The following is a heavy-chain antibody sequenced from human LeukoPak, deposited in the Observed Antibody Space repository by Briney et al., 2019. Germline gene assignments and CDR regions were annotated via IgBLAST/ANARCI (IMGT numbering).Heavy chain of an antibody. Sequence: GASVKVSCKASGYTFTGYYMHWVRQAPGQGLEWMGWINPNSGGTNYAQKFQGRVTMTRDTSISTAYMELSRLRSDDTAVYYCARDRPRSLQGSYYYYYYMDVWGKGTTVTVSS. CDR1: GYTFTGYY. CDR3: ARDRPRSLQGSYYYYYYMDV. D-gene: IGHD5-24*01. V-gene: IGHV1-2*02. J-gene: IGHJ6*03. CDR2: INPNSGGT.